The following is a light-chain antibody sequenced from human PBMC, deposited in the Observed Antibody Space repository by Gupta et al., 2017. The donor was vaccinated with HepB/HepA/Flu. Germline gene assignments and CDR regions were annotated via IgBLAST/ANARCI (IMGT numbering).Light chain of an antibody. CDR2: GAS. J-gene: IGKJ3*01. V-gene: IGKV3-20*01. CDR1: QSVSSSY. Sequence: EIVFTQSPGTLSLSPGERATLSCRASQSVSSSYLAWYQQKPGQAPRLLIYGASSRATGIPDRFSGSGSGTDFTLTISRLEPEDFAVYYCQQYGSSQTFGPGTKVDIK. CDR3: QQYGSSQT.